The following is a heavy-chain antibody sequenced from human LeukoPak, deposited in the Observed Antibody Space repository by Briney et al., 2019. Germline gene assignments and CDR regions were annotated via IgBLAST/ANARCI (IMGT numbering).Heavy chain of an antibody. V-gene: IGHV4-59*01. CDR1: GGSISSYY. J-gene: IGHJ3*02. CDR2: IYYNERP. CDR3: ARRGGSPLGAFDI. Sequence: PSETLSLTRTVSGGSISSYYWSWIRQPPGKGLECIGYIYYNERPNYNPSLKSRVTISVDTSKNQFSLKLTSVTAADTAVYYCARRGGSPLGAFDIWGQGTMVTVSS. D-gene: IGHD1-26*01.